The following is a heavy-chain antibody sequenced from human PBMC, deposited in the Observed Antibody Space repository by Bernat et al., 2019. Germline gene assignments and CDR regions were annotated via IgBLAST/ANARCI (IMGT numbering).Heavy chain of an antibody. CDR2: IKSKTDGGTR. Sequence: EVQLVESGGGLVKPGGSLRLSCAASGFTFSNAWMSWVRQAPGKGLEWVGHIKSKTDGGTRDYAAPVKDRFTISRDDSKSTLYLQMNSLKTEDTAVYYCTTIFGLVQGVIGLWGQGALVTVSS. CDR3: TTIFGLVQGVIGL. CDR1: GFTFSNAW. D-gene: IGHD3-10*01. V-gene: IGHV3-15*01. J-gene: IGHJ4*02.